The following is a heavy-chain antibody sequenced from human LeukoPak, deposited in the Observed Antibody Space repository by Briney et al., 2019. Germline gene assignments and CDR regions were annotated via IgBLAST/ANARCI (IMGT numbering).Heavy chain of an antibody. V-gene: IGHV3-30-3*01. J-gene: IGHJ4*02. Sequence: GGSLRLSCAASGFTFSSYVMDWVRQAPGKGLEWVAVISYDGSKEYSADSVKGRFTISRDNSKNTLYLQMNSLRAEDTAVYYCALPQENYYGSGSYYGHWGQGTLVTVSS. D-gene: IGHD3-10*01. CDR1: GFTFSSYV. CDR3: ALPQENYYGSGSYYGH. CDR2: ISYDGSKE.